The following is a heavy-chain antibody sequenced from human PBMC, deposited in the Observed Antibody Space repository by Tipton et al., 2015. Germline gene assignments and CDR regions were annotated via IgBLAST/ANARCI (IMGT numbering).Heavy chain of an antibody. CDR3: ARDGLDYFDNSAPDY. J-gene: IGHJ4*02. CDR2: ISSGGSAI. Sequence: SLRLSCAASGFTFSSYYMNWIRQAPGKGLEWVSYISSGGSAIDYADSVKGRFTISRDNAKNSLYLQMNSLRAEDTAVYFCARDGLDYFDNSAPDYWGQGTLVTVSS. CDR1: GFTFSSYY. D-gene: IGHD3-22*01. V-gene: IGHV3-11*01.